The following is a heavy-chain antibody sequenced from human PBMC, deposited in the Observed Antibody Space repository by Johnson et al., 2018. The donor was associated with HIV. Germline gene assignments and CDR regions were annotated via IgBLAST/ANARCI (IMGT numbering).Heavy chain of an antibody. D-gene: IGHD3-22*01. CDR1: GFTFDDYG. V-gene: IGHV3-20*04. J-gene: IGHJ3*02. CDR2: INWNGGSI. CDR3: ARTIAVVILDAFDM. Sequence: VQLVESGGGVVRPGWSLRLSCAASGFTFDDYGMSWVRQAPGKGLEWVSGINWNGGSIGYADSVKGRFTLSRDNAMNSLYLQMKSLRVEDTALYYCARTIAVVILDAFDMWGQGTMVTVSS.